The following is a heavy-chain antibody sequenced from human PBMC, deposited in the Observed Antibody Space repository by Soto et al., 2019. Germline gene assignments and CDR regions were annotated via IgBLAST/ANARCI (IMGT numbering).Heavy chain of an antibody. J-gene: IGHJ6*02. Sequence: GXSVQVSLKASGYTFTAYYLHWVRQAPGQEFEWMGWIRPNGGSTDFARQFQGRFTMTWDTSISTAYMEMSSLRSDDTAVYYCARGSVASAAKPSGMDVWGQGTTVTVSS. V-gene: IGHV1-2*02. CDR1: GYTFTAYY. CDR3: ARGSVASAAKPSGMDV. D-gene: IGHD6-13*01. CDR2: IRPNGGST.